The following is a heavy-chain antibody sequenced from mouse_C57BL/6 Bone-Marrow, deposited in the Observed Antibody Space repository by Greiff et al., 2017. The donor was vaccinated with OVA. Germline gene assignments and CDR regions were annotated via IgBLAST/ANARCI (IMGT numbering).Heavy chain of an antibody. CDR3: AKDRYGNYDYYAMDY. J-gene: IGHJ4*01. Sequence: EVNLVESGGGLVKPGGSLKLSCAASGFTFSSYAMSWVRQTPEKRLEWVATISDGGSYTYYPDNVKGRFTISRDNAKNNLYLQMSHLKSEDTAMYYCAKDRYGNYDYYAMDYWGQGTSVTVSS. V-gene: IGHV5-4*01. CDR1: GFTFSSYA. CDR2: ISDGGSYT. D-gene: IGHD2-10*02.